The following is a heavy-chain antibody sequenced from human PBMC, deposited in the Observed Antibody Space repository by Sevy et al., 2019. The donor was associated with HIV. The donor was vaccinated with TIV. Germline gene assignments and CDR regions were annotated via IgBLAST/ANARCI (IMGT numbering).Heavy chain of an antibody. D-gene: IGHD6-19*01. J-gene: IGHJ6*02. Sequence: GGSLRLSCAASGFTFSSYGMHWVRQAPGKGLEWVAVISYDGSNKYYADSVKGRFTIYRDNSKNTLYLQMNSLRAEDTAVYYCAKDGELDSSGWYGYYYYYGMDVWGQGTTVTV. CDR3: AKDGELDSSGWYGYYYYYGMDV. CDR1: GFTFSSYG. CDR2: ISYDGSNK. V-gene: IGHV3-30*18.